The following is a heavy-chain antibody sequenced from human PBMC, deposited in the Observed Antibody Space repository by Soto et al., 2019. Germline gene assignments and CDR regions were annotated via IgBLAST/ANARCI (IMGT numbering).Heavy chain of an antibody. CDR3: TRYPDNSGYQFDY. J-gene: IGHJ4*02. CDR1: GFTFSGSS. D-gene: IGHD3-22*01. CDR2: IRSKSNNYAI. V-gene: IGHV3-73*01. Sequence: GSLRLSCAGSGFTFSGSSVHWVRQASGGGLEWVGRIRSKSNNYAIAYVASVKGRFTISRDDSKNTAYLQMDSLKTEDTAVYYCTRYPDNSGYQFDYWGQGTLVTVSS.